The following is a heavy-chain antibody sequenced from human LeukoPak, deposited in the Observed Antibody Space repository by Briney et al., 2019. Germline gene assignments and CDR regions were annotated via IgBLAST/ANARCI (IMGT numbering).Heavy chain of an antibody. V-gene: IGHV3-23*01. CDR2: ISGSGGST. J-gene: IGHJ6*03. CDR1: GFTFSSYG. D-gene: IGHD6-6*01. CDR3: TTKDIAARPRYYYYMDV. Sequence: PGGSLRLSCAASGFTFSSYGMSWVRQAPGKGLEWVSAISGSGGSTYYADSVKGRFTISRDNSKNTLYLQMNSLKTEDTAVYYCTTKDIAARPRYYYYMDVWGKGTTVTVSS.